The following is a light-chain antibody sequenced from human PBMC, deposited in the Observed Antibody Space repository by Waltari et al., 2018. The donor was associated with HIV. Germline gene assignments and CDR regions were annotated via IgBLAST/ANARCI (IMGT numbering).Light chain of an antibody. V-gene: IGKV4-1*01. J-gene: IGKJ2*01. CDR3: QQYHSVPHT. CDR1: QSVLYSPNNKNY. Sequence: DIVMTQSPDSLAVSRGERATINCKSGQSVLYSPNNKNYLAWYQQKPGQPPKLLIYWASTRESGVPERFSGSGSQTDFTLSISSLQAEDVAVYYCQQYHSVPHTFGQGTKLEIK. CDR2: WAS.